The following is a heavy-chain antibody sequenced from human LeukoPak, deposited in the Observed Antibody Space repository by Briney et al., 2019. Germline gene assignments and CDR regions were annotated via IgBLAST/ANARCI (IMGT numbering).Heavy chain of an antibody. D-gene: IGHD1-7*01. J-gene: IGHJ4*02. CDR2: IIPIFGTA. CDR1: EGTFSSYA. CDR3: ARDLGSITGTTVDFDY. Sequence: SVKVSCKASEGTFSSYAISWVRQAPGQGLEWMGGIIPIFGTANYAQKFQGRVTITADESTSTAYMELSSLRSEDTAVYYCARDLGSITGTTVDFDYWGQGTLVTVSS. V-gene: IGHV1-69*13.